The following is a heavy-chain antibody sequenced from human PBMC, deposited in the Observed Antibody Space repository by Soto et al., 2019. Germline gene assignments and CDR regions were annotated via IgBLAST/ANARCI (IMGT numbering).Heavy chain of an antibody. D-gene: IGHD5-18*01. CDR1: GGSISSYY. CDR3: ARLVWSYGTWFDP. J-gene: IGHJ5*02. Sequence: SETLSLTCTVSGGSISSYYWSWIRQPPGKGLEWIGYIYYSGSTNYSPSLKSRVTISVDTSKNQFSLKLSSVTAADTAVYYCARLVWSYGTWFDPWGQGTLVTVSS. V-gene: IGHV4-59*08. CDR2: IYYSGST.